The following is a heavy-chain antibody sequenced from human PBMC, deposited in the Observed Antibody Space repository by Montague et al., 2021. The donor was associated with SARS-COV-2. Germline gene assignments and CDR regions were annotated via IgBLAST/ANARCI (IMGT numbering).Heavy chain of an antibody. Sequence: SLRLSCAASGFIVSTNYMSLVRQVPGKGLEWVSVIYSNGNSYYAHSVKGRFTMSRHDSENTVYLQMNSLRPEDTAVYYCARDSGYNDMGVSGAWGQGILVTVSS. J-gene: IGHJ5*01. CDR2: IYSNGNS. CDR1: GFIVSTNY. D-gene: IGHD5-18*01. V-gene: IGHV3-53*04. CDR3: ARDSGYNDMGVSGA.